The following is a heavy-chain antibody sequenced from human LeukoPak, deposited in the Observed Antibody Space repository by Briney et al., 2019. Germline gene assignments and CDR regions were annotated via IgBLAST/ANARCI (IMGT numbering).Heavy chain of an antibody. CDR2: ISYDGSNK. V-gene: IGHV3-30-3*01. CDR3: ARGITTFDY. Sequence: GGSLRLSCAASGFTFSSYAMHWVRQAPGKGLEWVAVISYDGSNKCYADPVKGRFTISRDNSKNTLYLQMNSLRAEDTAVYYCARGITTFDYWGQGTLVTVSS. D-gene: IGHD3-22*01. CDR1: GFTFSSYA. J-gene: IGHJ4*02.